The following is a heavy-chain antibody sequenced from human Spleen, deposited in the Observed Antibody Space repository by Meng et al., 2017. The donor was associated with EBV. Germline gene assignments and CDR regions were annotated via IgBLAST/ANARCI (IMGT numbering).Heavy chain of an antibody. V-gene: IGHV3-11*01. CDR2: ISSKSSSI. CDR1: GFPFSDYH. Sequence: QVHLVVSGGGXVEPGGSRRLSCAAFGFPFSDYHMNWFRQAPGKGLEWISYISSKSSSIYYAESVRGRFTISRDNAKNSLYLRMNSLRVEDTAVYYCARDVWFGSYWFDPWGQGTLVTVSS. D-gene: IGHD3-10*01. CDR3: ARDVWFGSYWFDP. J-gene: IGHJ5*02.